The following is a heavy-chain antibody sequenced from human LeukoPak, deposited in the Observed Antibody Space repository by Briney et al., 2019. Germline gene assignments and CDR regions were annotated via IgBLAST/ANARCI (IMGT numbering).Heavy chain of an antibody. Sequence: GASVKVSCKASGGTFSSYAISWVRQAPGQGLEWMGGIIPSVGTANYAQKFQGRVTITTDESTSTAYMELSSLRSEDTAVYYCARGAVVVPAAIGPRDDAFDIWGQGTMVTVSS. D-gene: IGHD2-2*01. CDR2: IIPSVGTA. J-gene: IGHJ3*02. CDR3: ARGAVVVPAAIGPRDDAFDI. V-gene: IGHV1-69*05. CDR1: GGTFSSYA.